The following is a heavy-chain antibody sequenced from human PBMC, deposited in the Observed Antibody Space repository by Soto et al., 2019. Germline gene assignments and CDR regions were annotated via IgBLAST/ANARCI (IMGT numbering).Heavy chain of an antibody. Sequence: ASVKVSCKASGGTFSSYAISWVRQAPGQGLEWMGGIIPIFGTANYAQKFQGRVTITADESTSTAYMELSSLRSEDTAVYYCAIKLELRYYYYGMDVWGQGTTVTVSS. CDR3: AIKLELRYYYYGMDV. CDR1: GGTFSSYA. V-gene: IGHV1-69*13. J-gene: IGHJ6*02. D-gene: IGHD1-7*01. CDR2: IIPIFGTA.